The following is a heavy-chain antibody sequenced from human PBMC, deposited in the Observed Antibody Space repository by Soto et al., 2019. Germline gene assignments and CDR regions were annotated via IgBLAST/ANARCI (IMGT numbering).Heavy chain of an antibody. CDR2: ITQSGHAT. Sequence: QVQLVESGGDLVKPGGSLRLSCAASGFTFSDYYMSWIRQTPGKGLEWVSCITQSGHATQYADSVRGRFTISRDNNKNSLYLQMNRLRVEDTGVYYCARAIRGYGAYGGYLGQGALVTVSS. CDR3: ARAIRGYGAYGGY. J-gene: IGHJ4*02. CDR1: GFTFSDYY. V-gene: IGHV3-11*04. D-gene: IGHD5-12*01.